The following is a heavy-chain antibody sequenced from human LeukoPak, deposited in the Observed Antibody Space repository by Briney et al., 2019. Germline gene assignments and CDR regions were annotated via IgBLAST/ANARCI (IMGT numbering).Heavy chain of an antibody. CDR3: ARHRGERITMAVLVTYFDY. CDR1: GGSISSSSYY. D-gene: IGHD3-22*01. CDR2: IYYSGST. Sequence: SETLSLTCTVSGGSISSSSYYWGWIRQPPGKGLEWIGSIYYSGSTYYNPSLKSRVTISVDTSKNQFSLKLSSVTAADTAVYYCARHRGERITMAVLVTYFDYWGQRPLVTVSS. V-gene: IGHV4-39*01. J-gene: IGHJ4*02.